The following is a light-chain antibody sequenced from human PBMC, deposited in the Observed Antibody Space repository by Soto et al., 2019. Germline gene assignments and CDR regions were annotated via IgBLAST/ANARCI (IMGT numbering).Light chain of an antibody. J-gene: IGKJ4*01. CDR1: HSVLYSSDNKNY. CDR2: WAS. V-gene: IGKV4-1*01. Sequence: DIVLTQSPESLTVSLGEAATINCKSSHSVLYSSDNKNYLGWYQQKQGQXHKXLINWASIREYGIPDRFSGSGSGSDVTITISSLQAEDVAVYDCQQYYDTPLTFGGGTKVDIK. CDR3: QQYYDTPLT.